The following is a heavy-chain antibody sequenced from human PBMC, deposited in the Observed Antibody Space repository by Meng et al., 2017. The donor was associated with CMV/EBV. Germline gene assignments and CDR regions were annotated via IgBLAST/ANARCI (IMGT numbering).Heavy chain of an antibody. CDR1: GGTFSSYA. Sequence: QVQLVQSGAGGRKPGSSGKVPCKAPGGTFSSYAISWVRQSPGQGLEWMGGIIPIFGTANYAQKFQGRVTITADESTSTAYMELSSLRSEDTAVYYCARMPRDGYNYIDYWGQGTLVTVSS. D-gene: IGHD5-24*01. CDR2: IIPIFGTA. V-gene: IGHV1-69*12. J-gene: IGHJ4*02. CDR3: ARMPRDGYNYIDY.